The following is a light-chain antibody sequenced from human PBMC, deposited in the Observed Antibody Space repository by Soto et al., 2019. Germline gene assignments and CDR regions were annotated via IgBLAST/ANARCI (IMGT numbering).Light chain of an antibody. V-gene: IGLV1-40*01. Sequence: QSVLTQPPSVSGAPGQRVTISCTGSSANIGAAYNVDWYQQLPGTAPKLLIYGNRNRPSGVPERFSGSKSGTSASLAITGLQAEDEADYYCQAYDDSLTAFVFGGGTKVTVL. CDR1: SANIGAAYN. CDR3: QAYDDSLTAFV. CDR2: GNR. J-gene: IGLJ3*02.